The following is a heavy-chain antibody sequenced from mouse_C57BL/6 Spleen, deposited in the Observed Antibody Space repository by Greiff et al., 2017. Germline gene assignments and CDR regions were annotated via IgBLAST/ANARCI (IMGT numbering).Heavy chain of an antibody. CDR1: GYAFSSSW. CDR3: ARGTGPAWFAY. J-gene: IGHJ3*01. Sequence: QVQLQQSGPELVKPGASVKISCKASGYAFSSSWMNWVKQRPGKGLEGIGRIYPGDGDTNYNGKFKGKATLTADKSSSTAYMQISSLTSEDSAVYFLARGTGPAWFAYWGQGTLVTVSA. V-gene: IGHV1-82*01. CDR2: IYPGDGDT. D-gene: IGHD4-1*01.